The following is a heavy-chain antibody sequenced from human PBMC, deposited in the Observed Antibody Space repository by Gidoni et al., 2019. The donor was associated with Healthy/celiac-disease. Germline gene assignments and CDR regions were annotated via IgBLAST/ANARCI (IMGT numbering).Heavy chain of an antibody. J-gene: IGHJ4*02. CDR2: RKQDGSEK. Sequence: EVQLVESGGGLVQPGGSMRLSCAASGSTFSGYWMGWVRQDPGKGLEWVANRKQDGSEKYYVDSVKGRFTISRDNAKNSLYLQMNSLRAEDTAVYYCARDFSCSGGSCYDYWGQGTLVTVSS. CDR3: ARDFSCSGGSCYDY. D-gene: IGHD2-15*01. CDR1: GSTFSGYW. V-gene: IGHV3-7*04.